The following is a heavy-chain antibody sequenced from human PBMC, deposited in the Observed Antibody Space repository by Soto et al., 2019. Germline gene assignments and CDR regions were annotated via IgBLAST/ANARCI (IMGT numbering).Heavy chain of an antibody. V-gene: IGHV3-43*01. CDR2: ITRDGGSV. D-gene: IGHD4-17*01. Sequence: GGSLRLSCAASGFTFNAHTMHWVRQAPGKGLEWLSLITRDGGSVYSADSVKGRFTISRDNNRDSLYLQMNGLRTDDTALYYCARDTYGGDYGLDVWGQGTTVTVSS. CDR3: ARDTYGGDYGLDV. CDR1: GFTFNAHT. J-gene: IGHJ6*02.